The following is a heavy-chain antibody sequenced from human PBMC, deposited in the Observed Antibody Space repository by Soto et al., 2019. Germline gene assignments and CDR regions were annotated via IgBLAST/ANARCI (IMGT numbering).Heavy chain of an antibody. Sequence: EVQLVESGGGLVQPGESLRLSCAASGLTFSSYWMHWVRQAPGKGLVWVSRINTDGSVATYADSVKGRFTISRDNAKNTLYLHMNSLRAEDTAVYYCVGDMQLWRPDSWGQGTLVTVSS. V-gene: IGHV3-74*01. CDR3: VGDMQLWRPDS. J-gene: IGHJ4*02. CDR2: INTDGSVA. CDR1: GLTFSSYW. D-gene: IGHD3-16*01.